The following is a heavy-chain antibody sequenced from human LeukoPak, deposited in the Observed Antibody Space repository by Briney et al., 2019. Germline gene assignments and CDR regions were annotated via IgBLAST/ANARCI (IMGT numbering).Heavy chain of an antibody. CDR3: ARETKVGGALQY. Sequence: GGSLRLSCAASGFTFSDYWMHWVRQAPGKGLVWVSRINTDGSFTRYADSVQGRFTISRDTAKNTLFLQMNSLRAEDTAVYYCARETKVGGALQYWGQGILVTVSS. CDR1: GFTFSDYW. J-gene: IGHJ4*02. D-gene: IGHD1-26*01. V-gene: IGHV3-74*01. CDR2: INTDGSFT.